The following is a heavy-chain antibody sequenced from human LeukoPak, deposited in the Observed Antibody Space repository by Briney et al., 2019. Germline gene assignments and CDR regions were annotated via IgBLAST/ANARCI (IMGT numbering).Heavy chain of an antibody. Sequence: SETLSLTCTVSGYSISSGYYWGWIRQPPGKGLEWIGSIYHSGSTYYNPSLKSRVTISVDTSKNQFSLKLSSVTAADTAVYYCARLGDYGDYYFDYWGQGTLVTVSS. CDR3: ARLGDYGDYYFDY. D-gene: IGHD4-17*01. J-gene: IGHJ4*02. CDR2: IYHSGST. V-gene: IGHV4-38-2*02. CDR1: GYSISSGYY.